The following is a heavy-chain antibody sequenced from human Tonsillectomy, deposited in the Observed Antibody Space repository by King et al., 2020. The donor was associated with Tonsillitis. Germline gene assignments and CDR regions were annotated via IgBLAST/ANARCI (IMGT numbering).Heavy chain of an antibody. CDR1: GYTFTSYY. CDR2: INPSGGST. Sequence: QAQLVQSGAEVKKPGASVKVSCKASGYTFTSYYMHWVRQAPGQGLEWMGIINPSGGSTSYAQKFQGRVTMTRDTSTSTVYMELSSLRPEDTAVYYCARDPYVDTAMAPYYYYGLDVWGQGTTVTVSS. V-gene: IGHV1-46*01. D-gene: IGHD5-18*01. CDR3: ARDPYVDTAMAPYYYYGLDV. J-gene: IGHJ6*02.